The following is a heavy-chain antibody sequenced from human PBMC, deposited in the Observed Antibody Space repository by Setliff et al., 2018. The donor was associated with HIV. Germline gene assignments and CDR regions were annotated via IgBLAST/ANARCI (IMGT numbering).Heavy chain of an antibody. CDR1: GFMFNIYE. J-gene: IGHJ4*02. V-gene: IGHV3-48*03. Sequence: GGSLRLSCAASGFMFNIYEMNWVRQAPGKGLEWVSYISSGSVNIFYADSVKGRFTISRDNAKNSLYLQMNSLRAEDTAVYFCARDVAVAGTEFWGQGTLVTVSS. CDR2: ISSGSVNI. D-gene: IGHD6-19*01. CDR3: ARDVAVAGTEF.